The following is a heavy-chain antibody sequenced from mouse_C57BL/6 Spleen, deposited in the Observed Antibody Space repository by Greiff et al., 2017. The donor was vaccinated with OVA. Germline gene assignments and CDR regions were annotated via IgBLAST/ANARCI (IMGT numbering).Heavy chain of an antibody. CDR2: ISSGSSTL. J-gene: IGHJ2*01. CDR1: GFTFSDYG. Sequence: EVTLVESGGGLVKPGGSLKLSCAASGFTFSDYGMHWVRQAPEKGLEWVAYISSGSSTLYYADTVKGRFTLSRDNDKNTLSLQMTSLRSEDTAMYYCARGAYYFDYWGQGTTLTVSS. V-gene: IGHV5-17*01. CDR3: ARGAYYFDY.